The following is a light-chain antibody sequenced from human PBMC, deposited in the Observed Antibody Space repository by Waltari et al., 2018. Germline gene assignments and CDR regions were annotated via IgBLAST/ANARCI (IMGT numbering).Light chain of an antibody. J-gene: IGKJ1*01. CDR3: HQSYSTLQT. V-gene: IGKV1-39*01. Sequence: DIQMTQSPSSLSASVGDRVTITCRASQSISSYLNWYQQKPGKVPKLLIYAASSLQSGVPSRFSGSGSGTDFTLTISSLQREDFATYYCHQSYSTLQTFGQGTKVEIK. CDR1: QSISSY. CDR2: AAS.